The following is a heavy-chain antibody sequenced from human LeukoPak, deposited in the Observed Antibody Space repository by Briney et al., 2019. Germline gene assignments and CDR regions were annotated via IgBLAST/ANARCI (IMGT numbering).Heavy chain of an antibody. CDR3: ARERLGELSYHDY. Sequence: GGSLRLSCAASGFTFSDYYMSWIRQAPGKGLEWVSYISSSSSYINYADSVKGRFTISRDNAKNSLYLQMNSLRGDDTAVYYCARERLGELSYHDYWGQGTLVTVSS. V-gene: IGHV3-11*05. D-gene: IGHD3-16*02. CDR2: ISSSSSYI. CDR1: GFTFSDYY. J-gene: IGHJ4*02.